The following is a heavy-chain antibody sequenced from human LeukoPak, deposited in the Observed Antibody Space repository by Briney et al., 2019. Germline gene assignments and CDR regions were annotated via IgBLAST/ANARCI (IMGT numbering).Heavy chain of an antibody. CDR3: ARDGLAGTDY. CDR2: INSDGSST. CDR1: GFTLSSYW. V-gene: IGHV3-74*01. Sequence: GGSLRLSCAAYGFTLSSYWMHWVRQAPGMGLVWVSRINSDGSSTTYADSVKGRITISRDNAKNTLYLQMNSLRAEDTAVYYCARDGLAGTDYSGQGTLVTVSS. D-gene: IGHD6-19*01. J-gene: IGHJ4*02.